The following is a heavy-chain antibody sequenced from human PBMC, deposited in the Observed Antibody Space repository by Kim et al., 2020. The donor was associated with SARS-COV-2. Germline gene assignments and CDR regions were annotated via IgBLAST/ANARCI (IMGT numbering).Heavy chain of an antibody. CDR1: GGSISSSNW. V-gene: IGHV4-4*02. CDR2: IYHSGST. D-gene: IGHD2-15*01. CDR3: ARRDYCSGGSCYKNYYYYYGMDV. J-gene: IGHJ6*02. Sequence: SETLSLTCAVSGGSISSSNWWSWVRQPPGKGLEWIGEIYHSGSTNYNPSLKSRVTISVDKSKNQFSLKLSSVTAADTAVYYCARRDYCSGGSCYKNYYYYYGMDVWGQGTTVTVSS.